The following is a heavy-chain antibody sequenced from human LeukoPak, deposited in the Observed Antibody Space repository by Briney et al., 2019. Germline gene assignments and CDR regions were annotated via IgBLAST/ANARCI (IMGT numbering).Heavy chain of an antibody. Sequence: GGSLRLSCAASGFTFRNYAMSWVRQAPGKGLXXXXXXLGSGASTYYADSVKGRFTISRDNSKNTLYLQMNSLRAEDTAVYYCVKWGDYDVLTNYYVPDYWGQGSLVTVSS. J-gene: IGHJ4*02. CDR3: VKWGDYDVLTNYYVPDY. CDR1: GFTFRNYA. CDR2: XLGSGAST. D-gene: IGHD3-9*01. V-gene: IGHV3-23*01.